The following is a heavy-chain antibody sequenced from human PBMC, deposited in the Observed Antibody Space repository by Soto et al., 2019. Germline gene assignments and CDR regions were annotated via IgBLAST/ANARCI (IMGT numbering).Heavy chain of an antibody. Sequence: PGGSLRLSCAASGFTFSSYWMHWVRQAPGKGLVWVSRINSDGSSTSYADSVKGRFTISRDNAKNTLYLQMNSLRAEDTAVYYCGREEVHWLMRYYGMDVWGQATTVTVSS. V-gene: IGHV3-74*01. CDR1: GFTFSSYW. CDR3: GREEVHWLMRYYGMDV. CDR2: INSDGSST. J-gene: IGHJ6*02. D-gene: IGHD6-19*01.